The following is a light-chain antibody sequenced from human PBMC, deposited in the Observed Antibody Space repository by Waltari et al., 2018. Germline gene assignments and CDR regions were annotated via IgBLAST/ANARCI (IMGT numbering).Light chain of an antibody. CDR2: DAS. CDR3: QQANRFPLT. Sequence: DIQMTQSPSSVSASVGDKVTITCRASPGINSCYAWYQQKPGKAPKLLIYDASSLQTGVPSRFSGSESGTDFTLTISSLQPEDFATYYCQQANRFPLTFGGGTKVELK. CDR1: PGINSC. J-gene: IGKJ4*01. V-gene: IGKV1-12*01.